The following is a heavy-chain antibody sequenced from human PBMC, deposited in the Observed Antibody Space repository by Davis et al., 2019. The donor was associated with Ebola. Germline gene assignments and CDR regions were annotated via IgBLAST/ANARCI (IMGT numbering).Heavy chain of an antibody. CDR1: GFIFRNYV. Sequence: GGSLRLSCETSGFIFRNYVMSWVRQAPGKGLEWVSTFGTGGDTYYADSVKGRFTISRDNSKNTLYLQMNSLRAEDTAVYYCATTWIQLYEVYWGQGTLVTVSS. D-gene: IGHD5-18*01. CDR2: FGTGGDT. V-gene: IGHV3-23*01. J-gene: IGHJ4*02. CDR3: ATTWIQLYEVY.